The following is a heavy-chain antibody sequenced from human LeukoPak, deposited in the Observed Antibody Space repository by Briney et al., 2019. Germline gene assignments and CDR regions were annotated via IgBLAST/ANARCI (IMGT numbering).Heavy chain of an antibody. CDR2: IYTSGST. D-gene: IGHD6-13*01. V-gene: IGHV4-4*07. CDR3: ARERGAAARTHYYYYMDV. CDR1: GGSISSYY. Sequence: SETLSLTCTVSGGSISSYYWSWIRQPAGKGLEWIGRIYTSGSTNYNPSLKSRVTMSVDTSKNQFSLKLSSVTAADTAVYYCARERGAAARTHYYYYMDVRGKGTTVTVSS. J-gene: IGHJ6*03.